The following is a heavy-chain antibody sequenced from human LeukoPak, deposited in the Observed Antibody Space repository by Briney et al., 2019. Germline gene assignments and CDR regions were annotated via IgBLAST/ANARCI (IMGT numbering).Heavy chain of an antibody. CDR1: GFTFSSYW. Sequence: AGGSLRLSCAASGFTFSSYWMHWVRQAPGKGLVWVSRINTDGSSTSYADSVKGRFTISRDNAKNTLYLQMNSLRAEDTAVYYCAGETAAAAPEGVDYWGQGTLVTVSS. CDR2: INTDGSST. V-gene: IGHV3-74*01. J-gene: IGHJ4*02. D-gene: IGHD6-13*01. CDR3: AGETAAAAPEGVDY.